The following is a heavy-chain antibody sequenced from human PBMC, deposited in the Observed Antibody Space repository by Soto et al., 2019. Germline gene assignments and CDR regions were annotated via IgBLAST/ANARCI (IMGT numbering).Heavy chain of an antibody. CDR1: GFTFSSYG. CDR2: ISYDGSNK. CDR3: AKDSYYYDSSGYYYPDYGTDV. D-gene: IGHD3-22*01. V-gene: IGHV3-30*18. Sequence: LRLSFAASGFTFSSYGMHWVRQAPGKGLEWVAVISYDGSNKYYADSVKGRFTISRDNSKNMLYLQMNSLRAEDTAVYYCAKDSYYYDSSGYYYPDYGTDVWGQGTTVTVSS. J-gene: IGHJ6*02.